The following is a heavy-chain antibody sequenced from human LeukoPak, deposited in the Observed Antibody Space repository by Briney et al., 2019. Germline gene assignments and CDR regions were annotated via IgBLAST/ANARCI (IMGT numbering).Heavy chain of an antibody. CDR3: AKDRRNDFDY. D-gene: IGHD1-14*01. CDR2: ISGNSGSI. V-gene: IGHV3-9*01. J-gene: IGHJ4*02. Sequence: GGSLRLSCAASGFTFDDYAMHWVRHAQGKGLEWVSGISGNSGSIGYADSVKGRFTISRDNAKNSLYLQMNSLRAEDTALYYCAKDRRNDFDYWGQGTLVTVSS. CDR1: GFTFDDYA.